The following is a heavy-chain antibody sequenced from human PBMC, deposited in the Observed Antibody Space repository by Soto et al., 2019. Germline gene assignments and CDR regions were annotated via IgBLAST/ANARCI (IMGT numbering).Heavy chain of an antibody. CDR2: IYHSGST. Sequence: SETLSLTCAVSGGSISSGGYSWSWIRQPPGKGLEWIGYIYHSGSTYYNPSLKSRVTISVDRSKNQFSLKLSSVTAADTAVYYCARAVGGRLPFDYWGRGTLVTVSS. CDR1: GGSISSGGYS. J-gene: IGHJ4*02. D-gene: IGHD4-17*01. V-gene: IGHV4-30-2*01. CDR3: ARAVGGRLPFDY.